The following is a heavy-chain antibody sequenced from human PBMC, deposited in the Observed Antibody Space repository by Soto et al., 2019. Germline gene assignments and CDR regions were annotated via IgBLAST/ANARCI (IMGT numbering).Heavy chain of an antibody. D-gene: IGHD3-16*01. J-gene: IGHJ4*02. CDR3: ARVWGYAFDY. V-gene: IGHV4-59*01. CDR1: GGSISSYY. CDR2: IYYSGST. Sequence: SETLSLTCTVSGGSISSYYWHWIRQPPGKGLEWIGYIYYSGSTNYNPSLKSRVTISVDTSKDQFSLWLRSVTAVDTAVFYCARVWGYAFDYWGQGTLVTVSS.